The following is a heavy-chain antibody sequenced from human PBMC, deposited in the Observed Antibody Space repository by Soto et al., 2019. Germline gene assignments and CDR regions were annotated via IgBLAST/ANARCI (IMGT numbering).Heavy chain of an antibody. J-gene: IGHJ6*03. CDR1: GFTFSSYA. CDR3: AKVKRYCSGGSCYAVYYYYYMDV. Sequence: EVQLLESGGGLVQPGGSLRLSCAASGFTFSSYAMSWVRQAPGKGLEWVSAIIGSGGSTYYADSVKGRFTISRDNSKNTLYLQMNSLRAEDTAVYYCAKVKRYCSGGSCYAVYYYYYMDVWGKGTTVTVSS. V-gene: IGHV3-23*01. CDR2: IIGSGGST. D-gene: IGHD2-15*01.